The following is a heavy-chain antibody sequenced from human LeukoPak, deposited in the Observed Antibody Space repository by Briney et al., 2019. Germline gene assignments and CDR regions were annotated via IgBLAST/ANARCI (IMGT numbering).Heavy chain of an antibody. J-gene: IGHJ4*02. V-gene: IGHV5-51*01. D-gene: IGHD3-22*01. Sequence: GASLKISCKGSGYSFTTYWIGWVRPMPGKGLEWMGIIYPGDSDTSYSPSFQGQVTISADKSISTAYLQWSSLKASDTAMYYCARGGDPYYYDSSGYYLDYWGQGTLVTVSS. CDR1: GYSFTTYW. CDR2: IYPGDSDT. CDR3: ARGGDPYYYDSSGYYLDY.